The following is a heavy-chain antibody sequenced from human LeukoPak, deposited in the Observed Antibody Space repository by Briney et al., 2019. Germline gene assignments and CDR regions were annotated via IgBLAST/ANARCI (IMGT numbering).Heavy chain of an antibody. CDR3: ARVGYSGYDYDC. CDR2: ISGSGDST. Sequence: GSLRLSCEASGFTFSSYAMSWVRQAPGKGLEWVSVISGSGDSTYYADSVEGRCTISRDNSKDALYLQMNSLRAEDTAVYYCARVGYSGYDYDCWGQGTLVTVSS. CDR1: GFTFSSYA. D-gene: IGHD5-12*01. V-gene: IGHV3-23*01. J-gene: IGHJ4*02.